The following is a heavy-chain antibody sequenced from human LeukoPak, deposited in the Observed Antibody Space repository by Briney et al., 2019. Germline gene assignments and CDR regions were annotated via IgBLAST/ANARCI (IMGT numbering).Heavy chain of an antibody. D-gene: IGHD5-24*01. Sequence: SETLSLTCTVSGGSTSSYYWSWIRQTPKKGLEWIGSISYSGSSNYNSSLKSRVTISIDTSKNQFSLRLNSVTAADTAVYYCARGGDGYTIGPNYWGQGTLVTVSS. CDR3: ARGGDGYTIGPNY. CDR1: GGSTSSYY. CDR2: ISYSGSS. J-gene: IGHJ4*02. V-gene: IGHV4-59*01.